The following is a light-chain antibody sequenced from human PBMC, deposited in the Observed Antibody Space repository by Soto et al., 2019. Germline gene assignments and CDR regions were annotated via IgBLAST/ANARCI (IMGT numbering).Light chain of an antibody. V-gene: IGKV1-39*01. Sequence: IQLPQSPSSLSPSIGDRVTITCRASQGIASYLNWFQQKPGKAPKLLIYAASSLLSGVPSRFSRTYSGTDFTLTISSLQPEDFATYYCQQSYSTPYTFGQGTQLEIK. CDR1: QGIASY. CDR3: QQSYSTPYT. CDR2: AAS. J-gene: IGKJ2*01.